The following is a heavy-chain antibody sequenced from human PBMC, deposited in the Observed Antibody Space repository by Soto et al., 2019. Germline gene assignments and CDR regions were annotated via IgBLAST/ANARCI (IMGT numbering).Heavy chain of an antibody. CDR3: AGQNYYDSSGYYPLDY. CDR1: GGTFSSYA. J-gene: IGHJ4*02. Sequence: ASVKVSCKASGGTFSSYAISWVRQAPGQGLEWMGGIIPIFGTANYAQKFQGRVTITADKSTSTAYMELSSLRSEDTAVYYCAGQNYYDSSGYYPLDYWGQGTLVTVSS. V-gene: IGHV1-69*06. D-gene: IGHD3-22*01. CDR2: IIPIFGTA.